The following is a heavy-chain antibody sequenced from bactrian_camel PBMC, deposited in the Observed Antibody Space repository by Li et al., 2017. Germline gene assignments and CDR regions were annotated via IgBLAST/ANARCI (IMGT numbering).Heavy chain of an antibody. D-gene: IGHD7*01. CDR3: AAELSCTFPPSRSQDDFVN. CDR1: GFTFNKYW. CDR2: IATGSGNT. J-gene: IGHJ4*01. Sequence: QLVESGGGLVQPGGSLRLSCAASGFTFNKYWIYWIRQAPGKEREGVARIATGSGNTYYADSVKGRFTISQDNAKNTLYLEMNSLSPEDTAMYYCAAELSCTFPPSRSQDDFVNWGQGTQVTVS. V-gene: IGHV3S1*01.